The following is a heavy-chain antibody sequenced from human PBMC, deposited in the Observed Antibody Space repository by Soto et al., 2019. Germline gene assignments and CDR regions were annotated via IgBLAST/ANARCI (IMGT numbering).Heavy chain of an antibody. CDR2: INAHSGGT. V-gene: IGHV1-2*02. CDR3: AKDLTRQLAYWLDP. D-gene: IGHD6-6*01. J-gene: IGHJ5*02. Sequence: ASVKVSCKASGFSFTGYYIHWLRQAPGQGLEWMGWINAHSGGTEYAQKFQGRVTLTRDASISTAYMTLSSLRSDDTAIYYCAKDLTRQLAYWLDPWGQGTQVTVSS. CDR1: GFSFTGYY.